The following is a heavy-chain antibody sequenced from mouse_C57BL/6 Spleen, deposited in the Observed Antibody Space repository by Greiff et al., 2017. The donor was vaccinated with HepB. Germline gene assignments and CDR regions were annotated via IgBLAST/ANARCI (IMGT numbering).Heavy chain of an antibody. Sequence: VQLKQSGPELVKPGASVKIPCKASGYTFTDYNMDWVKQSPGKSLEWIGDINPNNGGTIYNQKFKGKATLTVDKSSSTAYMELRSLTSEDTAVYYCARRYYGSSFDAMDYWGQGTSVTVSS. CDR2: INPNNGGT. J-gene: IGHJ4*01. CDR1: GYTFTDYN. CDR3: ARRYYGSSFDAMDY. V-gene: IGHV1-18*01. D-gene: IGHD1-1*01.